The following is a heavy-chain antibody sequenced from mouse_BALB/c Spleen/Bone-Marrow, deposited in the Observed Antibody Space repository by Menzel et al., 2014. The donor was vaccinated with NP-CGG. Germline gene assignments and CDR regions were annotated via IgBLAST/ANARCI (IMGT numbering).Heavy chain of an antibody. D-gene: IGHD1-1*01. CDR1: GFTFSDYG. V-gene: IGHV5-15*02. CDR2: ISNLAYSI. CDR3: ARLYGSGYGYAMDY. Sequence: EVQRVESGGGLVQPGGSRKLSCAASGFTFSDYGMAWVRQAPGKGPEWVAFISNLAYSICYADTVTGRFTISRENAKNTLYLEMSSLRSEDTAVYYCARLYGSGYGYAMDYWGQGTSVTVSS. J-gene: IGHJ4*01.